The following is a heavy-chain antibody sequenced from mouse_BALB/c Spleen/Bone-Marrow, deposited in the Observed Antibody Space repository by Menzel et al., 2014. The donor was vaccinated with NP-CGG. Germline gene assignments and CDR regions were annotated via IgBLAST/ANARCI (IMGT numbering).Heavy chain of an antibody. V-gene: IGHV1-14*01. CDR2: INPYNDDT. D-gene: IGHD2-2*01. CDR3: ERSLYGYDWYFDV. Sequence: EVQLQQSGPELVKPGASVKMSCKASGYTFTSYVVHWVKQKPGQGLEWIGNINPYNDDTMYNEKFKGKATLTSDKSSSTAYMELSSLTSEHSAVYYCERSLYGYDWYFDVWGAGTTVTVSS. CDR1: GYTFTSYV. J-gene: IGHJ1*01.